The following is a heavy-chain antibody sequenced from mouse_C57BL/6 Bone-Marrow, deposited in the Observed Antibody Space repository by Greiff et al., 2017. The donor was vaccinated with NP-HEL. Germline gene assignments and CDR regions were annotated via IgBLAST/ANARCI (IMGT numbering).Heavy chain of an antibody. CDR1: GFNIKDDY. CDR3: TTGGSSPYAMDY. J-gene: IGHJ4*01. V-gene: IGHV14-4*01. Sequence: VQLQQSGAELVRPGASVKLSCTVSGFNIKDDYMHWVKQRPEQGLEWIGWIDPENGDPEYASKFQGKATITADTSSNQAYLQLSSLTSEDTAVYYGTTGGSSPYAMDYWGQGTSVTVSS. CDR2: IDPENGDP. D-gene: IGHD1-1*01.